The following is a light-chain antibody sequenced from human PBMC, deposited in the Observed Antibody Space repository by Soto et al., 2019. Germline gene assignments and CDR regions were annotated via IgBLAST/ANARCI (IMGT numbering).Light chain of an antibody. CDR2: GAS. Sequence: EIALTQSPGTLSLSPGERATFSCRASQSISSPYLAWYQQKPGQAPRLLIDGASSRATGVPDRFSGSGSGTDFTLTISRLEPEDFAVYYCQQYDSWTFGQGTKVDIK. CDR3: QQYDSWT. CDR1: QSISSPY. V-gene: IGKV3-20*01. J-gene: IGKJ1*01.